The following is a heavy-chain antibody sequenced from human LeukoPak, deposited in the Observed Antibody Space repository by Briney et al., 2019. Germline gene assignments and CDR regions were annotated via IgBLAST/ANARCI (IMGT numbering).Heavy chain of an antibody. CDR2: ISYDGSNK. D-gene: IGHD3-16*01. V-gene: IGHV3-30*18. CDR1: GFTFSSYG. Sequence: GGSLRLSCAASGFTFSSYGMHWVRQAPGKGLEWVAVISYDGSNKYYADSVKGRFTISRDNSKNTLYLQMNSLRAEGTAVYYCAKDEGGAIFDYWGQGTLVTVSS. J-gene: IGHJ4*02. CDR3: AKDEGGAIFDY.